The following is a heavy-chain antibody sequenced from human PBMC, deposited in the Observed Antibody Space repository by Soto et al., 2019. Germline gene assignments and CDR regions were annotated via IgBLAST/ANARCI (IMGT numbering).Heavy chain of an antibody. CDR1: GASISSYY. V-gene: IGHV4-59*01. D-gene: IGHD3-22*01. CDR2: IYYSGST. Sequence: SETLSLTCTVSGASISSYYWSWIRQPPGKGLGWIGYIYYSGSTNYNPSLKSRVTISVDTSKNQFSLKVSSVTATDTAVYYCARDSYDSRYFDYWGQGTLVTVPS. CDR3: ARDSYDSRYFDY. J-gene: IGHJ4*02.